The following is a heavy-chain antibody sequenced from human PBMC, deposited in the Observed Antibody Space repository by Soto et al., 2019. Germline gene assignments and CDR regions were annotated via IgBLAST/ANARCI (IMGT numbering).Heavy chain of an antibody. J-gene: IGHJ3*02. CDR1: GYTFRNYG. D-gene: IGHD6-6*01. Sequence: QVQLLQSGPEVKKPGASVKLSCKASGYTFRNYGINWVRQAPGQGLEWMGWISAYNGDTNYAQNFQGRVTLATDTPTSTAYVELRSLKSDDTAMYYCARDGRQFVPNAENVDIWGQGTTVNVSS. CDR2: ISAYNGDT. V-gene: IGHV1-18*01. CDR3: ARDGRQFVPNAENVDI.